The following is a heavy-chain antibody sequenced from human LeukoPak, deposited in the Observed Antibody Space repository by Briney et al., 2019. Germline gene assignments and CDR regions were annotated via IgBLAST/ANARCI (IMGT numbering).Heavy chain of an antibody. CDR2: IHSGGST. Sequence: GGSLRLSCAASGFSVSSHYMSWVRQAPGKGLEWVSVIHSGGSTYHADSVKGRFTISRDSSKNTVYLQMNSMRVEDTAVYYCASLAGDIWGQGTMVTVSS. D-gene: IGHD6-19*01. V-gene: IGHV3-66*02. CDR1: GFSVSSHY. J-gene: IGHJ3*02. CDR3: ASLAGDI.